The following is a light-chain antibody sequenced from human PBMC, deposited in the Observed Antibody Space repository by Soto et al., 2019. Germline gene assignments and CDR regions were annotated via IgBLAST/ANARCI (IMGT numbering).Light chain of an antibody. V-gene: IGKV3-20*01. CDR2: GAS. Sequence: PGERATLSCRASQSVSSSYLAWYQQKPGQAPRLLIYGASSRATGIPDRFSGSGSGTDFTLTISRLEPEDFAVYYCQQYGSSPPWTFGQGTKVEIK. CDR1: QSVSSSY. CDR3: QQYGSSPPWT. J-gene: IGKJ1*01.